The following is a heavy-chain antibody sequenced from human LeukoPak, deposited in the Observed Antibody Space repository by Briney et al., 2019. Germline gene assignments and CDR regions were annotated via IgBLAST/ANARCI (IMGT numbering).Heavy chain of an antibody. CDR3: ATAGRGGSYGDYFDY. D-gene: IGHD1-26*01. CDR1: GYTFTDFY. Sequence: ASVKVSCKTSGYTFTDFYMYWVRQAPGQGLEWMGWINPNSGGTNYAQKFQGWVTMTRDTSISTAYMELSRLSSDDTAVYYCATAGRGGSYGDYFDYWGQGTLVTVSS. V-gene: IGHV1-2*04. J-gene: IGHJ4*02. CDR2: INPNSGGT.